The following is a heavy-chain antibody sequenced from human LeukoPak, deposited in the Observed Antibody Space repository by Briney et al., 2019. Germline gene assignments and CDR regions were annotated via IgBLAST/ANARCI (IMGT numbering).Heavy chain of an antibody. CDR1: GFTFGRYE. D-gene: IGHD2-2*01. Sequence: GGSLRLSCVAPGFTFGRYEMNWVRQAPGKGLELFSYISSSGSTTYYADSVKGRFTISRDNAKNSLYLQMNSLRADDTAVYYCARAGPATDPRGQGTLVTVSS. CDR2: ISSSGSTT. CDR3: ARAGPATDP. J-gene: IGHJ5*02. V-gene: IGHV3-48*03.